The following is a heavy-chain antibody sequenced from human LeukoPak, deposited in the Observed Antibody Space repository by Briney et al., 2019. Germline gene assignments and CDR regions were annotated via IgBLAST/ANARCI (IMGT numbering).Heavy chain of an antibody. V-gene: IGHV4-59*01. Sequence: SETLSLTCTVSGGSISSYYWSWIRQPPGKGLEWIGYIYYSGSTNYNPSLKSRVTISVDTSKNRFSLKLSSVTAADTAVYYCARKGGAFDIWGQGTMVTVSS. CDR2: IYYSGST. CDR1: GGSISSYY. J-gene: IGHJ3*02. CDR3: ARKGGAFDI.